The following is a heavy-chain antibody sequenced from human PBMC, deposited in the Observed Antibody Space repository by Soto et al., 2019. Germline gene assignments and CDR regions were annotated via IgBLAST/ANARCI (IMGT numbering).Heavy chain of an antibody. V-gene: IGHV1-58*02. Sequence: SVKVSCKASGFTFTSSAMQWVRQARGQRLEWIGWIVVGSGNTNYAQKFQERVTITRDMSTSTAYMELSSLRSEDTAVYYCAADLVQYCSSTSCYAADYYYGMDVWGQGTTVTVSS. J-gene: IGHJ6*02. CDR2: IVVGSGNT. CDR3: AADLVQYCSSTSCYAADYYYGMDV. D-gene: IGHD2-2*01. CDR1: GFTFTSSA.